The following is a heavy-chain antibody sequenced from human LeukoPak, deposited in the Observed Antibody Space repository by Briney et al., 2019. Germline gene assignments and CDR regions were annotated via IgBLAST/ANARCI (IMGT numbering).Heavy chain of an antibody. Sequence: AETLSLTCTVSGHPNSSYYWRWIRHPAGKGLEWIGRIYTSGSHNYNTSPKSRVAMSVDTSKTQFSLKLSSVTAADTAVYYWARSRGTTMVTRFDYWGQGTLVTVSS. J-gene: IGHJ4*02. CDR1: GHPNSSYY. CDR3: ARSRGTTMVTRFDY. CDR2: IYTSGSH. D-gene: IGHD5-18*01. V-gene: IGHV4-4*07.